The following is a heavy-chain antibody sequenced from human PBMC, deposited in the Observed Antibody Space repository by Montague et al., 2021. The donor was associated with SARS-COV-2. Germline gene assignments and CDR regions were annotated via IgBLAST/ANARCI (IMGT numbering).Heavy chain of an antibody. CDR1: GGSISSYY. D-gene: IGHD3-22*01. Sequence: SETLSFTCTVSGGSISSYYWNWIRQPQGKGLEWIGYIYYSGSTNYNPSPKSRVPILVDTSKNQFSLNLSPVTAADTAVYYCAWSYYESSGYYSTPVFDYWGQGTLVTVSS. CDR2: IYYSGST. J-gene: IGHJ4*02. V-gene: IGHV4-59*01. CDR3: AWSYYESSGYYSTPVFDY.